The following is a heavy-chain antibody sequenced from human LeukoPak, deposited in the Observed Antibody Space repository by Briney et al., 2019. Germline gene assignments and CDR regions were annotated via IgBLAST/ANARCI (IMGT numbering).Heavy chain of an antibody. CDR2: IYYSGNT. CDR3: GRAQGNGLIDF. CDR1: GDSISSSKKY. D-gene: IGHD3/OR15-3a*01. V-gene: IGHV4-39*01. Sequence: SETLSLTCTVSGDSISSSKKYWGWVRQPPGKGLEWIGSIYYSGNTYYNPSLKRRVTISLDTSRNQSSLRLSSVTAADTADYYCGRAQGNGLIDFWGQGTLVTVSS. J-gene: IGHJ4*02.